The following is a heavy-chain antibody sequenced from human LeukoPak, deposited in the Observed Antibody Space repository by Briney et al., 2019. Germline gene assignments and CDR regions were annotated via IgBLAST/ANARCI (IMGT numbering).Heavy chain of an antibody. CDR3: ARFWSSWGLGAPNY. D-gene: IGHD3-16*01. V-gene: IGHV3-53*01. Sequence: PGGSLRLSCAASGFTVSSNYVSWVRQAPGKGLEWVSVIYSGGSTYYADSVKGRFTISRDNSKNTLYLQMNNLRAEDTAVYYCARFWSSWGLGAPNYWGQGTLVTVSS. CDR1: GFTVSSNY. J-gene: IGHJ4*02. CDR2: IYSGGST.